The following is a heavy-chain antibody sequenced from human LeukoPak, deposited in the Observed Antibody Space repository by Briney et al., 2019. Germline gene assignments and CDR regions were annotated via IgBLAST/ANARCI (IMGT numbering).Heavy chain of an antibody. CDR2: ISGSGGST. CDR1: GFTFSSYA. CDR3: AKGLYSSSWKGASAFDI. D-gene: IGHD6-13*01. Sequence: PGGSLRLSCAASGFTFSSYAMSWVRQAPGKGLEWVSAISGSGGSTYYADSVKGRFTISRDNSKNTLYLQMNSLRAEDTAVYYCAKGLYSSSWKGASAFDIWGQGTMVTVSS. J-gene: IGHJ3*02. V-gene: IGHV3-23*01.